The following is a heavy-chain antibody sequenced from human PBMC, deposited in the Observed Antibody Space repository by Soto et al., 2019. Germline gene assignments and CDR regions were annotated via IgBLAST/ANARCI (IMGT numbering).Heavy chain of an antibody. CDR3: AGLTVTETPGDFDY. J-gene: IGHJ4*02. CDR1: GFTFSSYA. D-gene: IGHD4-17*01. CDR2: ISSNGRNE. Sequence: QVQLVESGGGVVQPGKSLRLSCATSGFTFSSYAIHWVRQAPGKGLEWVALISSNGRNEYYTDSVKGRFTISRDKSKKTVYLQMNSLRVEDSAMYYCAGLTVTETPGDFDYWGQGTLVSVSA. V-gene: IGHV3-30*03.